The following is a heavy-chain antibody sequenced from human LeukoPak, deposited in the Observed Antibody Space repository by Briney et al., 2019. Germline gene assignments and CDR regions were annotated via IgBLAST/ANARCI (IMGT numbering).Heavy chain of an antibody. J-gene: IGHJ6*03. D-gene: IGHD5-12*01. CDR2: ISDSGLSI. V-gene: IGHV3-48*03. Sequence: HPGGSLRLSCSVSEFTFSGYEMNWVRQAPGKGLEWVSYISDSGLSIYYADSVKGRFTTSRDNSKNTLYLQMKSLRAEDTAVYYCAKGGGYEAQYYYYYLDVWGKGTTVTISS. CDR3: AKGGGYEAQYYYYYLDV. CDR1: EFTFSGYE.